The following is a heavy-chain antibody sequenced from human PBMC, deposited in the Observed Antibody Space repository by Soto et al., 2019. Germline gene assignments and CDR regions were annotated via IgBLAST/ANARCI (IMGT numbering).Heavy chain of an antibody. D-gene: IGHD5-18*01. CDR2: IYYSGST. CDR1: CGSISSYY. V-gene: IGHV4-59*01. CDR3: ARDISGYSYGVFDY. Sequence: PSETLSLTCTVSCGSISSYYWSWIRQPPGKGLEWIGYIYYSGSTNYNPSLKSRVTISVDTSKNQFSLKLSSVTAADTAVYYCARDISGYSYGVFDYWGQGTLVTVSS. J-gene: IGHJ4*02.